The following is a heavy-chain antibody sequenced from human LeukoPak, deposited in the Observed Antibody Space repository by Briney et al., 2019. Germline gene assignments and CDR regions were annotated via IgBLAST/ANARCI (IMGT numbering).Heavy chain of an antibody. V-gene: IGHV4-39*07. Sequence: SETLSLTCTVSGGSISSSSYYWGWIRQPPGKGLEWIGSFYYTGSTYYNPSLKSRVTISVDTSKNQFSLKLSSVTAADTAVYYCARANFYGSGVIDYWGQGTLVTVSS. CDR3: ARANFYGSGVIDY. CDR1: GGSISSSSYY. D-gene: IGHD3-10*01. J-gene: IGHJ4*02. CDR2: FYYTGST.